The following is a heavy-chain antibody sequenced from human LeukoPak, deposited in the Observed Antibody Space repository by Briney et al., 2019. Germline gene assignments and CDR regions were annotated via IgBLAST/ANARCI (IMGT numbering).Heavy chain of an antibody. D-gene: IGHD5-18*01. V-gene: IGHV4-59*01. Sequence: SETLSLTRTVSGGSISRYYWSWIRQPPGKGLEWIGYIYDSGSTNYNPSLKSRVTISVDTSKNQFSLKMSSVTAADTAVYYCARGTAMVYWYFDLWGRGTLVTVSS. J-gene: IGHJ2*01. CDR3: ARGTAMVYWYFDL. CDR2: IYDSGST. CDR1: GGSISRYY.